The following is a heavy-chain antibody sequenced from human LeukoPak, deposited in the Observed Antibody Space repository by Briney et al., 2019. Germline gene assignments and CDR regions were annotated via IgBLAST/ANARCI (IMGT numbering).Heavy chain of an antibody. CDR1: GLTFSSSW. CDR2: INPDGNKK. J-gene: IGHJ4*02. D-gene: IGHD3-22*01. CDR3: ARDPTLYYYDSDVGY. Sequence: GGSLRLSCAVSGLTFSSSWMDWVRQAPGKGLEWVASINPDGNKKYSADSVKGRFTISRDNAKNTLYLQMNSLRAEDTAVYYCARDPTLYYYDSDVGYWGQGTLVTVSS. V-gene: IGHV3-7*01.